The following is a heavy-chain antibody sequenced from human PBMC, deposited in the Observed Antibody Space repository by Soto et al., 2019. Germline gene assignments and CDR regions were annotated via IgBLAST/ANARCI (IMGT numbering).Heavy chain of an antibody. CDR1: GGSISSGGYY. Sequence: QVQLQESGPGLVKPSQTLSLTCTVSGGSISSGGYYWSWIRQHPGKGLEWIGYIYYSGSTYYNPSIKRRVTISVDTSKNQFSLKLSSVTAADTAVYYCARDSVGYCTNGVCFGIDYWGQGTLVTVSS. V-gene: IGHV4-31*03. CDR3: ARDSVGYCTNGVCFGIDY. J-gene: IGHJ4*02. CDR2: IYYSGST. D-gene: IGHD2-8*01.